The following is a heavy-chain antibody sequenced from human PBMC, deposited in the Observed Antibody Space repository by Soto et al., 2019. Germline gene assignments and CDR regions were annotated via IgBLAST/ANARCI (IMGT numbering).Heavy chain of an antibody. Sequence: SETLSLTCTVSGGAISSGDYYWSWIRQPPGKGLEWIGYIYYSGSTYYNPSLKSRVTISVDTSKNQFSLKLSSVTAADTAVYYCARDPPIRYCTDGVCYGSGWFDPWGQGTLVTVSS. CDR2: IYYSGST. V-gene: IGHV4-30-4*01. CDR3: ARDPPIRYCTDGVCYGSGWFDP. J-gene: IGHJ5*02. D-gene: IGHD2-8*01. CDR1: GGAISSGDYY.